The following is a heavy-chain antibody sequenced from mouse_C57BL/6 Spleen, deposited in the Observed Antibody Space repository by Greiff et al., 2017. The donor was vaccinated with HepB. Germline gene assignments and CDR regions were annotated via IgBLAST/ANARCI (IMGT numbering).Heavy chain of an antibody. D-gene: IGHD4-1*01. CDR3: ARWGSELCLNDY. V-gene: IGHV1-15*01. Sequence: QVQLQQSGAELVRPGASVTLSCKASGYTFTDYEMYWVNQTSVHGLEWIGAIVPDTGGTAYNQKFKGKAILTADKSSSKADMELRSLNTEDSAVDYCARWGSELCLNDYWGQGTTLTVSS. CDR1: GYTFTDYE. J-gene: IGHJ2*01. CDR2: IVPDTGGT.